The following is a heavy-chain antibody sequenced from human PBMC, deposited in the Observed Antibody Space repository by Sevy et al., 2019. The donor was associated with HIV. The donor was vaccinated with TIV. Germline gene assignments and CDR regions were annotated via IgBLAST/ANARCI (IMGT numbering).Heavy chain of an antibody. Sequence: ASVKVSCKASGYLFISYGINWVRQAPGQGLEWMGWISPYNGYTNSAQKFQDRVTLTTDTSTSTAYMELRSLRSDDTAVYYCARDDTYSDPARYHYSYMDVWGKGPTVTVSS. CDR2: ISPYNGYT. D-gene: IGHD1-26*01. CDR3: ARDDTYSDPARYHYSYMDV. J-gene: IGHJ6*03. CDR1: GYLFISYG. V-gene: IGHV1-18*01.